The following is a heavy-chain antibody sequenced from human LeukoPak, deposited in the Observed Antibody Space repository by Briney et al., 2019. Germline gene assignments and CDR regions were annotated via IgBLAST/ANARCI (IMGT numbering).Heavy chain of an antibody. Sequence: PGGSLRLSCAASGFTFSSYAMSWVRQAPGKGLEWVSAISGSGGSTYYADSVKGRFTISRDNSKNTLYLQMNSLRAEDTAVYYCAKGRTIPGIAVAGKDDYWGQGTLVTVSS. V-gene: IGHV3-23*01. J-gene: IGHJ4*02. CDR3: AKGRTIPGIAVAGKDDY. CDR2: ISGSGGST. CDR1: GFTFSSYA. D-gene: IGHD6-19*01.